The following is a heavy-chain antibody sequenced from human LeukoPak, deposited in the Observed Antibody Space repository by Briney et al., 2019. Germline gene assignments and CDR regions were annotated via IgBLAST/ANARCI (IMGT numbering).Heavy chain of an antibody. CDR2: IKSKTDGGTT. CDR1: GFPFSNAW. Sequence: GGSLRLSCAASGFPFSNAWMSWVRQAPGKGLEWVGRIKSKTDGGTTDYAAPVKGRFTISRDDSKNTLYLQMNSLKTEDTAVYYCARDLSNYYDSSGYMWFDPWGQGTLVTVSS. D-gene: IGHD3-22*01. V-gene: IGHV3-15*01. CDR3: ARDLSNYYDSSGYMWFDP. J-gene: IGHJ5*02.